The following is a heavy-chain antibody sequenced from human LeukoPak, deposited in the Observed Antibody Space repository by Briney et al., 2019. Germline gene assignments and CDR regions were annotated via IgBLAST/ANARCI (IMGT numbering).Heavy chain of an antibody. CDR2: IYYSVST. Sequence: SETLSLTCTVSGGSISTGDYYCSWVRQPPRDGLGWIGYIYYSVSTYYNPSRRSGVPTSVDTSKNQWCLNLGSVTVADTAVYYCARVVVVRGLLEIWGQGALVTVSS. D-gene: IGHD3-10*01. J-gene: IGHJ4*02. CDR1: GGSISTGDYY. V-gene: IGHV4-30-4*01. CDR3: ARVVVVRGLLEI.